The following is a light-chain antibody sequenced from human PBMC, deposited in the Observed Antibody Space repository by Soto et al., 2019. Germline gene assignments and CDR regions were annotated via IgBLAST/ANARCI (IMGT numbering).Light chain of an antibody. CDR1: QNVASSF. V-gene: IGKV3-20*01. CDR2: AAS. J-gene: IGKJ4*01. Sequence: EIVLTQSPGTLSLSPGERATLSCRASQNVASSFLAWYQQKPGQAPRLLIYAASSRATGVPDRFSGNGSGTDFTLTISRLEPEDFAVYYCQQYGSSRVTFGGGTTVEI. CDR3: QQYGSSRVT.